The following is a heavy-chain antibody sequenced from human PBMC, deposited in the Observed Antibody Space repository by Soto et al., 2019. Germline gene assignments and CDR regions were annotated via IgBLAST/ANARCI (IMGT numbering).Heavy chain of an antibody. CDR3: AKTYSSGAIAHY. CDR2: ISGTGDTT. V-gene: IGHV3-23*01. Sequence: EVQLLESGGGLVQPGGSLRLSCAASGFTFINYAMRWVRQAPGKGLEWVSSISGTGDTTYYADSVRGQFTISRDNSKNTLYLQMNSLRAEDTAIYYCAKTYSSGAIAHYWGQGTLVTVSS. CDR1: GFTFINYA. D-gene: IGHD6-19*01. J-gene: IGHJ4*02.